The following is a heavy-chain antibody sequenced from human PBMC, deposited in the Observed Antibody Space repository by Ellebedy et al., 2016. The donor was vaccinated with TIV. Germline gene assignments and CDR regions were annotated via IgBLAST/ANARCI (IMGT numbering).Heavy chain of an antibody. CDR2: ISSSSSYI. CDR1: GFTFSSYS. Sequence: GGSLRLXCAASGFTFSSYSMNWVRQAPGKGLEWVSSISSSSSYIYYADSVKGRFTISRDNAKNSLYLQMNSLRAEDTAVYYCARTRGNWNLTGDFQHWGQGTLVTVSS. CDR3: ARTRGNWNLTGDFQH. D-gene: IGHD1-1*01. V-gene: IGHV3-21*01. J-gene: IGHJ1*01.